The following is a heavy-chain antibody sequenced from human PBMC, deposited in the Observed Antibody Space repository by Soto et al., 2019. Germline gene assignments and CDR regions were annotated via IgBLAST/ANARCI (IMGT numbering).Heavy chain of an antibody. Sequence: QLQLQESGPGLVKSSETLSLTCTVSGGSISSSNYYWGWIRQPPGKGLEWIASIYYSGSTYYNPSLKSRVTMSVDTSKNQFSLKLSSVTAADTAVYYCARQGRGWGQRWFDPWGQGTLVTVSS. CDR1: GGSISSSNYY. V-gene: IGHV4-39*01. CDR2: IYYSGST. J-gene: IGHJ5*02. D-gene: IGHD3-16*01. CDR3: ARQGRGWGQRWFDP.